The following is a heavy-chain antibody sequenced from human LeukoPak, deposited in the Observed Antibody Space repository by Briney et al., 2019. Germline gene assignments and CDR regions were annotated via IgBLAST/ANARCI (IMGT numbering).Heavy chain of an antibody. Sequence: GGSLRLSCAASGFTVSSNYMSWVRQAPGKGLEWVSVIYSGGSTYYADSVKGRFTISRDNSKNTLYLQMNSLRAEDTAVYYCAKQWLTRGEFDYWGQGTLVTVSS. CDR2: IYSGGST. V-gene: IGHV3-53*01. D-gene: IGHD6-19*01. CDR3: AKQWLTRGEFDY. CDR1: GFTVSSNY. J-gene: IGHJ4*02.